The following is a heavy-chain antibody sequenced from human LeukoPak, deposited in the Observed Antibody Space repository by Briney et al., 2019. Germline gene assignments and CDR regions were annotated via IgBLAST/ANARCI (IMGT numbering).Heavy chain of an antibody. CDR3: ASSQWEGLQYDY. D-gene: IGHD1-26*01. V-gene: IGHV1-18*01. J-gene: IGHJ4*02. Sequence: ASVKVSCKASGYSFVCYGITWVRQAPGQGLEWMGWISACNGNTNYAQKLQGRVTMTTDTSTSTAYMELRSLRSDDTAVYYCASSQWEGLQYDYWGQGTLVTVSS. CDR2: ISACNGNT. CDR1: GYSFVCYG.